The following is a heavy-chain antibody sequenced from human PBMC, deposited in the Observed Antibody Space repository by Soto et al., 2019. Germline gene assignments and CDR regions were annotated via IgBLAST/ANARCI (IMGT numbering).Heavy chain of an antibody. CDR2: IVVGSGNT. J-gene: IGHJ6*02. D-gene: IGHD5-12*01. CDR3: AAPDSGYDSYYYYGMDV. CDR1: GFTFTSSA. V-gene: IGHV1-58*01. Sequence: GASVKFSCKASGFTFTSSAVQWVRQARGQRLEWIGWIVVGSGNTNYAQKFQERVTITRDMSTSTAYMELSSLRSEDTAVYYCAAPDSGYDSYYYYGMDVWGQGTTVTVSS.